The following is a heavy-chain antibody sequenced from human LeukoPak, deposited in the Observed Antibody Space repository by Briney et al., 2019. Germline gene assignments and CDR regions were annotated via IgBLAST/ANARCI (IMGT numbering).Heavy chain of an antibody. V-gene: IGHV3-13*05. CDR2: IGTVGDP. Sequence: PGGSLRLSCAASGFTFRSYDMHWVRQATGKGLEWVSAIGTVGDPYYPASVKGRFTISRENAKNSLFLQMNSLRAGDTAVYYCARGMSTISPDYFDLWGRGTLVTVSS. CDR3: ARGMSTISPDYFDL. D-gene: IGHD5-24*01. CDR1: GFTFRSYD. J-gene: IGHJ2*01.